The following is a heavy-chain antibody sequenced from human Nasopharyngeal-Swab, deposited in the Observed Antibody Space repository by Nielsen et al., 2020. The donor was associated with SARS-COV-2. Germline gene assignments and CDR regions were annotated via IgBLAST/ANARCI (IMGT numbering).Heavy chain of an antibody. CDR1: GGSITFSSYY. J-gene: IGHJ4*02. CDR2: INHSGST. CDR3: ASIAAAGT. D-gene: IGHD6-13*01. V-gene: IGHV4-39*07. Sequence: SETLSLTCTVSGGSITFSSYYWSWIRQPPGKGLEWIGEINHSGSTNYNPSLKSRVTISVDTSKNQFSLKLSSVTAADTAVYYCASIAAAGTWGQGTLVTVSS.